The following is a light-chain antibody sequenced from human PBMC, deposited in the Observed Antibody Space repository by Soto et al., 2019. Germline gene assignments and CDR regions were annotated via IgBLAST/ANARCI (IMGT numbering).Light chain of an antibody. J-gene: IGLJ1*01. Sequence: QSALTQPPSASGSPGQSVTISCTGTSSDVGGYKYVSWYQQLPGTAPKLMIYAVNKRPSGVPDRFSGSKSANTASLTVSGLHAEEAADYYCDSYARRNMVVFGAGTKLTVL. CDR1: SSDVGGYKY. V-gene: IGLV2-8*01. CDR3: DSYARRNMVV. CDR2: AVN.